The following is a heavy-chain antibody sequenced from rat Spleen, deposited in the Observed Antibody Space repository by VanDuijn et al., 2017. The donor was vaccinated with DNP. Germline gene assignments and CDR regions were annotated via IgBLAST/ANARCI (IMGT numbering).Heavy chain of an antibody. V-gene: IGHV5S10*01. CDR2: IIYDGSRT. J-gene: IGHJ3*01. CDR1: EFTFSDYN. D-gene: IGHD1-7*01. CDR3: ATSSYYGYDYGFGY. Sequence: EVQLVESGGGLVQPGRSLKLSCAASEFTFSDYNMAWVRQAPKTGLEWVATIIYDGSRTLYRDSVRGRFTISRDYARSTLYLQMDSLRSEDTATYYCATSSYYGYDYGFGYWGQGTLVTVSS.